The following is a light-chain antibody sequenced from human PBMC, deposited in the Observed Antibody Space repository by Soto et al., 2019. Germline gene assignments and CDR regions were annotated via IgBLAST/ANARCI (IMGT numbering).Light chain of an antibody. Sequence: TQSPATLAVSGGERDTVACRASQSLSSNLAWYQQKPGQAPRLLIYGATNRATGIPDRFSGSGSGTDFTLTISRLEPEDFAVYYCQQYGSSPRTFGQGTKVDIK. V-gene: IGKV3-20*01. CDR2: GAT. CDR3: QQYGSSPRT. CDR1: QSLSSN. J-gene: IGKJ1*01.